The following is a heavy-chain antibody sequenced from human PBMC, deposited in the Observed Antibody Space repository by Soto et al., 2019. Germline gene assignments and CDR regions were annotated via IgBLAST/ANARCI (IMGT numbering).Heavy chain of an antibody. CDR2: IIPLSGTT. CDR1: GYTFTRYG. D-gene: IGHD3-22*01. CDR3: ARGPDRSGLDLLDV. V-gene: IGHV1-69*13. Sequence: SSVKVSCKASGYTFTRYGISWVRQAPGQGPEWMGGIIPLSGTTSYPQKFQGRVAITADESMTTAYMDLSSLRSDDTAVYYCARGPDRSGLDLLDVWALGSAVTVAS. J-gene: IGHJ6*04.